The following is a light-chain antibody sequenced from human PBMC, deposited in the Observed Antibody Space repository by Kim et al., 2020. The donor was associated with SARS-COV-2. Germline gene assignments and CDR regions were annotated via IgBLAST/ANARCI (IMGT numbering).Light chain of an antibody. J-gene: IGKJ4*01. CDR2: GAS. V-gene: IGKV3-20*01. Sequence: LSPGERVTLSCRASPSVSIGYLAWYQQNPGQAPSLLIYGASNRATGIPDRFSGSGSGTDFTLTISRLEPEDFAVYYCQQYDSPPLTFGGGTKVEI. CDR1: PSVSIGY. CDR3: QQYDSPPLT.